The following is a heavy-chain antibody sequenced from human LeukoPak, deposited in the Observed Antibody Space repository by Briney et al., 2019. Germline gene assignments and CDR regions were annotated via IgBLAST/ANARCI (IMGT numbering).Heavy chain of an antibody. CDR1: GGSISSDY. Sequence: SETLSLTCTVSGGSISSDYWSWIRQPPGKGLEWIGYIYYSGSTNYNLSLKSRVTISVDTSKNQFSLKLSSVTAADTAVYYCARGRYDSSWSRFDYWGQGTLVTVSS. D-gene: IGHD6-13*01. CDR2: IYYSGST. CDR3: ARGRYDSSWSRFDY. V-gene: IGHV4-59*01. J-gene: IGHJ4*02.